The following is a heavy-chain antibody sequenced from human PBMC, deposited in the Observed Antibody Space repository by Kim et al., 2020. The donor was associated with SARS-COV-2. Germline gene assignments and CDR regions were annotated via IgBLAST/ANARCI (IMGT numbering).Heavy chain of an antibody. D-gene: IGHD4-17*01. J-gene: IGHJ4*02. V-gene: IGHV3-30*01. CDR3: ARDLEATVTPDY. Sequence: DTVKGRFTISKDNSRNTLYLQMNSLRAEDTAVYYCARDLEATVTPDYWGQGTLVTVSS.